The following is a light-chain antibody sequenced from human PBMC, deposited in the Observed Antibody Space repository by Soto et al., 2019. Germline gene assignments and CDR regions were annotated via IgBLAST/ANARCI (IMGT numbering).Light chain of an antibody. V-gene: IGKV4-1*01. Sequence: DIVMTQSPDSLAVSLGETATINCKSSQSILSSSNNKNYLAWYQQRPGQPPKLLIYWASTRQSGVPDRISGSGSGADFSLTISSLQAEDVAVYYCQQYFSASLTFGGGSKVEIK. CDR3: QQYFSASLT. J-gene: IGKJ4*01. CDR1: QSILSSSNNKNY. CDR2: WAS.